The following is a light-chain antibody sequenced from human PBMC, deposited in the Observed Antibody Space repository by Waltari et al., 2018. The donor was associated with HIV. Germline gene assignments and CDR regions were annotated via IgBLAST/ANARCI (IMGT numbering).Light chain of an antibody. Sequence: EIVLTQSPGTLSLSPGDRATLSCRISQSIGNSYLAWYQQSPGQAPRLLISVASNRAAGIPDRFSGSGSGTDFTLTISRLEPEDFAVYYCQHYGRSPWTFGQGTKVEIK. CDR1: QSIGNSY. CDR2: VAS. V-gene: IGKV3-20*01. CDR3: QHYGRSPWT. J-gene: IGKJ1*01.